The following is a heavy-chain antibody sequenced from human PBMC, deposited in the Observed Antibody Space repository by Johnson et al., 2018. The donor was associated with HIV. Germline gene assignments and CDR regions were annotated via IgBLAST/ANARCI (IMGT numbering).Heavy chain of an antibody. J-gene: IGHJ3*02. V-gene: IGHV3-7*01. CDR1: GFIFSNYW. D-gene: IGHD3-10*01. CDR2: INQDGSRK. CDR3: ARDPTSHWYGSESYSGITDM. Sequence: VQLVESGGGLVQPGGSLRLYCAASGFIFSNYWMTWVRQAPGKGLEWVANINQDGSRKHYAGSVEGRFTISRDNGRDSLYLQMGSLTAEDTAVYYCARDPTSHWYGSESYSGITDMWGQGTKVTISS.